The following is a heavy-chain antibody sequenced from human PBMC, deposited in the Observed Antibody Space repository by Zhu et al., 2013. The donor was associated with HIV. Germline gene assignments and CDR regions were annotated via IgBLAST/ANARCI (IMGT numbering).Heavy chain of an antibody. V-gene: IGHV1-3*01. D-gene: IGHD6-19*01. CDR3: ARATSKQWLYYFDY. Sequence: QVHLVQSGAEVKKPGASVKVSCKASGYTFSDYAMHWVRQAPGQRLEWMGWINGGSGHTKSSQDFQGRVTITRDTSASTAYMEVSGLRSEDTAVYYCARATSKQWLYYFDYWGQGTLVTVSS. J-gene: IGHJ4*02. CDR1: GYTFSDYA. CDR2: INGGSGHT.